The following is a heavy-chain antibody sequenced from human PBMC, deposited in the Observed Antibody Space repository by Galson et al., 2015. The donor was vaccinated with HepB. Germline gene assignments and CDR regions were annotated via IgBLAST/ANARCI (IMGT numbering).Heavy chain of an antibody. CDR2: IYPGDSDS. Sequence: QSGAEVKKPGESLKISCKGSGYSFASYWIGWVRQMPGKGLEWMGIIYPGDSDSRYSPSFQGQVTISADKSISIAYLQWSSLKASDTAMYYCARRGGSCSGGSCSSRYYYGMDVWGQGTTVTVSS. V-gene: IGHV5-51*01. CDR1: GYSFASYW. D-gene: IGHD2-15*01. CDR3: ARRGGSCSGGSCSSRYYYGMDV. J-gene: IGHJ6*02.